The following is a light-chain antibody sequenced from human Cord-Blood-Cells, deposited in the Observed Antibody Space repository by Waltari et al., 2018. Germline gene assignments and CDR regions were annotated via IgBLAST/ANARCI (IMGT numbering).Light chain of an antibody. V-gene: IGKV3-15*01. CDR2: GAS. CDR3: QQYNNWPPWT. CDR1: QSVSSN. Sequence: LSCRASQSVSSNLAWYQQKPGQAPRLLIYGASTRATGIPARFSGSGSGTEFTLTISSLQSEDFAVYYCQQYNNWPPWTFGQGTKVEIK. J-gene: IGKJ1*01.